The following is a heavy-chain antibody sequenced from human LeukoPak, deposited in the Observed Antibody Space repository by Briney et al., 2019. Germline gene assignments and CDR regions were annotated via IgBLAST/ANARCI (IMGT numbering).Heavy chain of an antibody. J-gene: IGHJ4*02. D-gene: IGHD3-10*01. CDR3: ARRSAYGSGSYYVHY. Sequence: ASVKVSCKASGYTFSNYYMHWVRQATGQGLEWMGWMNPNSGNTGYAQKFQGRVTITRNTSITTTYMELSSLRSEDTAVYYCARRSAYGSGSYYVHYWAQGTLVTVSS. CDR1: GYTFSNYY. CDR2: MNPNSGNT. V-gene: IGHV1-8*03.